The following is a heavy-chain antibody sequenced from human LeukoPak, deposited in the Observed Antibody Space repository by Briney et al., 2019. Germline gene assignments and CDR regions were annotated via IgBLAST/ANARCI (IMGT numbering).Heavy chain of an antibody. V-gene: IGHV3-21*01. Sequence: GGSLRLSCAASGFTFSSYSMNWVRQAPGKGLEWVSSISSSSSYIYYADSVKGRFTIARDNAKKSLYLQMNSLRAEDTAVYYCARDRSEWELLGGGDYWGQGTLVTVSS. CDR2: ISSSSSYI. D-gene: IGHD1-26*01. J-gene: IGHJ4*02. CDR1: GFTFSSYS. CDR3: ARDRSEWELLGGGDY.